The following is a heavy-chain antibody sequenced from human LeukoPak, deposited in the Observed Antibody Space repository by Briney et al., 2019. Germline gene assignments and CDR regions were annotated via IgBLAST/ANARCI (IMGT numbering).Heavy chain of an antibody. D-gene: IGHD2-15*01. CDR3: ARAYCSGGSCYSLPIAFDY. Sequence: PSETLSLTCAVYGGSFSGYYWSWIRQPPGKGLEWIGEINHSGSTNYNPSLKSRVTISVDTSKNQFSLKLSSVTAADTAVYYCARAYCSGGSCYSLPIAFDYWGQGTLVTVSS. J-gene: IGHJ4*02. V-gene: IGHV4-34*01. CDR1: GGSFSGYY. CDR2: INHSGST.